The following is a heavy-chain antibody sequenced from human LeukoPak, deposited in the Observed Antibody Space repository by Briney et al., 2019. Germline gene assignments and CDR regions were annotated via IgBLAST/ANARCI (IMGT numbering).Heavy chain of an antibody. V-gene: IGHV4-31*02. CDR1: GFTFSSYA. J-gene: IGHJ4*02. CDR2: IYYSGST. D-gene: IGHD3-16*01. Sequence: LRLSCAASGFTFSSYAMSWVRQAPGKGLEWIGYIYYSGSTYYNPSLKSRVTISVDTSKNQFSLKLSSVTAADTAVYYCARGSLMITFGGVTNAFDYWGQGTLVTVSS. CDR3: ARGSLMITFGGVTNAFDY.